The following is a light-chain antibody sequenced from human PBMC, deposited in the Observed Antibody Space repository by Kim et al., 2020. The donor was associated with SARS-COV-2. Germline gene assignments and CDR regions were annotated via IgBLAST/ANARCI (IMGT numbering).Light chain of an antibody. Sequence: ASLVDRLNITCRESQVMSNSLAWFQQKPGKAPKGLIEAASTLQSGVPSRFSGSGSGTDFTLTISSLQPEDVATPTRQKYNVAPSTFSQGTKVYIK. J-gene: IGKJ1*01. CDR1: QVMSNS. CDR2: AAS. V-gene: IGKV1-27*01. CDR3: QKYNVAPST.